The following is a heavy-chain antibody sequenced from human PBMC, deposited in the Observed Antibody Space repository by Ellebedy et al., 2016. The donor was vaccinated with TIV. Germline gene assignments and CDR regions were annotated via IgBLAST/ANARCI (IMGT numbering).Heavy chain of an antibody. CDR2: ISGGGGST. J-gene: IGHJ4*02. D-gene: IGHD5-24*01. Sequence: GGSLRLSXAASGFTFSSYAMTWVRQAPGKGLEWVSFISGGGGSTNYADSVQGRFTISRDISKNTLYLQMNSLRAEDTALYYCAKDMGVRGDGYTFDYWGQGTLVTVSS. V-gene: IGHV3-23*01. CDR3: AKDMGVRGDGYTFDY. CDR1: GFTFSSYA.